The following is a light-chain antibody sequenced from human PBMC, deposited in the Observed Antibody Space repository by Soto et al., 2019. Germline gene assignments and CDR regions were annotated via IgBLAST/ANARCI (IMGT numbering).Light chain of an antibody. J-gene: IGLJ1*01. CDR2: EVS. Sequence: QSALTQPASVSGSPGQSITISCTGTSSDVGGYNYVSWYQQHPGKAPKLMIYEVSNRPSGVSNRFSGSKSGNTASLTISGLHAEDEADYYCSSFRSGSTLFGTGTKLTVL. CDR3: SSFRSGSTL. V-gene: IGLV2-14*01. CDR1: SSDVGGYNY.